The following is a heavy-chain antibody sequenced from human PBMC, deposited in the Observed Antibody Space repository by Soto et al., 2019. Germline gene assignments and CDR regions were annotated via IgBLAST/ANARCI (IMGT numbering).Heavy chain of an antibody. CDR1: GGSFSVYY. CDR2: INHSGST. Sequence: SETLSLTCAVYGGSFSVYYWSWIRQPPGKGLEWIGEINHSGSTNYNPSLKSRVTISVDTSKNQFSLKLSSVTAADTAVYYCARGPDVLRYFDWLYPRLRDWVYWGQGTLVTVS. D-gene: IGHD3-9*01. J-gene: IGHJ4*02. V-gene: IGHV4-34*01. CDR3: ARGPDVLRYFDWLYPRLRDWVY.